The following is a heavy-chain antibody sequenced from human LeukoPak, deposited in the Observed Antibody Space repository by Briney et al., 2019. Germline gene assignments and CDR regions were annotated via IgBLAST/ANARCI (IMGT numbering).Heavy chain of an antibody. D-gene: IGHD6-19*01. CDR1: GFTFSSYG. Sequence: PGGSLRLSCAASGFTFSSYGMHWVRQAPGKGLEWVAVISYDGSNKYYADSVKGRFTISRDNSKNTLYLQMNSLRAEDTAVYYCAKDISSGWYNWYFDLWGRGTLVTVSS. CDR2: ISYDGSNK. J-gene: IGHJ2*01. CDR3: AKDISSGWYNWYFDL. V-gene: IGHV3-30*18.